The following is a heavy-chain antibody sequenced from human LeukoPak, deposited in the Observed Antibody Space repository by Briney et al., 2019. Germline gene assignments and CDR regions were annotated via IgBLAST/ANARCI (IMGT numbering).Heavy chain of an antibody. CDR3: VRGGRVAYIDY. Sequence: PSETLSLTCTVSGGSISSYYWSWIRQPPGKGLEWIGYNYYSGSTNYNPSLKSRVTISVDTSKNQFSLKLSSVTAADTAVYYCVRGGRVAYIDYWGQGTLGTVSS. J-gene: IGHJ4*02. CDR1: GGSISSYY. V-gene: IGHV4-59*08. CDR2: NYYSGST. D-gene: IGHD2-8*02.